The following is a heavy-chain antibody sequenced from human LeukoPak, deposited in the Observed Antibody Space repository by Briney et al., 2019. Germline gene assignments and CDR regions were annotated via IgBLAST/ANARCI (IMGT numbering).Heavy chain of an antibody. CDR3: ARGADRYYYDSSGPGWWYFDL. J-gene: IGHJ2*01. CDR2: ISAYNGNT. V-gene: IGHV1-18*01. D-gene: IGHD3-22*01. CDR1: GYTFTSYG. Sequence: ASVKVSCKASGYTFTSYGISWVRQAPGQGLEWMGWISAYNGNTNYAQKLQGRVTMTTDTSTSTAYMELRSLRSDDTAVYYCARGADRYYYDSSGPGWWYFDLWGRGTLVTVSS.